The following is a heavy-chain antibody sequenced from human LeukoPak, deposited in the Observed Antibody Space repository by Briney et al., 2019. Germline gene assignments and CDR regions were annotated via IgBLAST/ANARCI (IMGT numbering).Heavy chain of an antibody. V-gene: IGHV4-39*07. CDR2: IYYSGST. CDR3: ARDNRYFDPGVYYYYGMDV. J-gene: IGHJ6*02. CDR1: GGSISSSSYY. Sequence: PSETLSLTCTVSGGSISSSSYYRGWIRQPPGKGLEWIGSIYYSGSTYYNPSLKSRVTISVDTSKNQFSLKLNSVIAADTAVYYCARDNRYFDPGVYYYYGMDVWGQGTTVTVSS. D-gene: IGHD3-9*01.